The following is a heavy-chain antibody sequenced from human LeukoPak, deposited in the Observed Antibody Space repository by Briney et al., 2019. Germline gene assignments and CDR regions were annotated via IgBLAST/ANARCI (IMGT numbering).Heavy chain of an antibody. CDR2: IKQDGSDK. J-gene: IGHJ4*02. CDR1: GFTFTKYW. Sequence: GDSLRLSCAASGFTFTKYWMTWVRQAPGKGLEWVGNIKQDGSDKNYMASVKGRFTISRDSTKKSVYPQMNSLRTEDTAVYYCARALQGYSSSWYFYYWGQGTLVTVSS. D-gene: IGHD6-13*01. CDR3: ARALQGYSSSWYFYY. V-gene: IGHV3-7*01.